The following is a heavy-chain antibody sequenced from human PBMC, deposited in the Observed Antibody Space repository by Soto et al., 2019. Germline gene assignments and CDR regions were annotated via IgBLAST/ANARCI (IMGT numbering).Heavy chain of an antibody. CDR2: IYHSGST. Sequence: SETLSLTCAVSGGSISSGGYSWSWIRQPPGKGLEWIGYIYHSGSTYYNPSLKSRVTISVDRSKNQFSLKLSSVTAADTAVYYCARDDSSGYYASWGQGTLVTVPQ. V-gene: IGHV4-30-2*01. D-gene: IGHD3-22*01. J-gene: IGHJ5*02. CDR1: GGSISSGGYS. CDR3: ARDDSSGYYAS.